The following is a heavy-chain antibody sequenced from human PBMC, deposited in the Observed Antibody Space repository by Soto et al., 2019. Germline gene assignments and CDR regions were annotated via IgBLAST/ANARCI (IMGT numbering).Heavy chain of an antibody. D-gene: IGHD3-10*01. V-gene: IGHV4-4*02. CDR2: IYHSGST. J-gene: IGHJ6*02. CDR3: ARGSRGVYYGSGSHNYYYYGMDV. Sequence: SETLSLTCAVSGGSISSSNWWSWVRQPPGKGLEWIGEIYHSGSTNYNPSLKSRVTISVDKSKNQFSLKLSSVTAADTAVYYCARGSRGVYYGSGSHNYYYYGMDVWGQGTLVTVSS. CDR1: GGSISSSNW.